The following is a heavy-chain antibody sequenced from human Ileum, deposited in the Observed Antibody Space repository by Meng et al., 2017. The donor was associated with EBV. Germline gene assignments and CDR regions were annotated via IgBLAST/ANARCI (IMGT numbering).Heavy chain of an antibody. CDR1: VYTFTNYG. J-gene: IGHJ4*02. V-gene: IGHV1-18*01. D-gene: IGHD1-26*01. CDR3: ARVEVGITSGDY. CDR2: ISAYNGNT. Sequence: QGRLLRPGGEVKKPGASVKVSCKASVYTFTNYGITWVRQAPGQGLEWMGWISAYNGNTNYAQTLQGRVTMTTDTSTSTAYMELGSLRSDDTAVYYCARVEVGITSGDYWGQGTLVTVSS.